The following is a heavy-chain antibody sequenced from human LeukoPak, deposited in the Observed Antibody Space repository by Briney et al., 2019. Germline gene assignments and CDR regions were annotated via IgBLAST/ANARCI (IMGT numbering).Heavy chain of an antibody. CDR3: ARFREYTYGPFDS. Sequence: PGGSLTLSCAASGFSFSSFGMNWVRQAPGKGLEWVAVLSHDGRNKNYADSVKGRFIISRDNSKKTLYLQMNSLRGEDTAAHYCARFREYTYGPFDSWGQGTLVTVSS. V-gene: IGHV3-30*04. CDR1: GFSFSSFG. D-gene: IGHD5-18*01. J-gene: IGHJ4*02. CDR2: LSHDGRNK.